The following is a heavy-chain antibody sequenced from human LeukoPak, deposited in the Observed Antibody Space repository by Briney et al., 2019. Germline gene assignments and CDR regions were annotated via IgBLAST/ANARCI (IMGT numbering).Heavy chain of an antibody. CDR2: IKGDGSDT. CDR1: GFTFSSCW. J-gene: IGHJ4*02. CDR3: ARASTTVPNLLDY. D-gene: IGHD4-17*01. Sequence: GGSLRLSCAASGFTFSSCWMHWVCQTPGKGLVWVSRIKGDGSDTLYADSVKGRFTISRDNSKNTLYLQTSSLGVDDTAVYYCARASTTVPNLLDYWGQGALVSVSS. V-gene: IGHV3-74*01.